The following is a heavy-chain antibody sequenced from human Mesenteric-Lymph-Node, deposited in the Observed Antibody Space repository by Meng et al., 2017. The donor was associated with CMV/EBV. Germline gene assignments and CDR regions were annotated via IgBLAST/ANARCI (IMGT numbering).Heavy chain of an antibody. CDR1: GFTFRDYY. Sequence: AASGFTFRDYYMRWIRQAPGKGLEWVSYISSSGGTIYYADSVKGRFTISRDNAKNSLYLQMNSLRAEDTAVYYCARDIYGSSTLSDYWGQGTLVTV. J-gene: IGHJ4*02. CDR3: ARDIYGSSTLSDY. D-gene: IGHD2-2*01. CDR2: ISSSGGTI. V-gene: IGHV3-11*01.